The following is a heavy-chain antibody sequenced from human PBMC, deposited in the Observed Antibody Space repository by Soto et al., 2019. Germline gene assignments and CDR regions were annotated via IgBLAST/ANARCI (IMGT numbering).Heavy chain of an antibody. Sequence: PGGSLRLSCAASGFSFRSYYMNWVRQAPGKGLEWVSSISSSSSYINYADSVKGRFTISRDNAKNSLYLQMNSLRAEDTAVYYYARVGTYYGSGSPYYSDYWGQGTLVTVSS. CDR1: GFSFRSYY. CDR3: ARVGTYYGSGSPYYSDY. V-gene: IGHV3-21*01. D-gene: IGHD3-10*01. CDR2: ISSSSSYI. J-gene: IGHJ4*02.